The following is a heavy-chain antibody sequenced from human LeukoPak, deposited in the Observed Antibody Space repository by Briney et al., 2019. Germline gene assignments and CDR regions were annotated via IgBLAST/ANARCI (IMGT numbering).Heavy chain of an antibody. D-gene: IGHD3-22*01. CDR1: GFTFSSNA. J-gene: IGHJ4*02. CDR2: ISYDGSNK. V-gene: IGHV3-30*04. CDR3: ARDRYYYDSSGYYYLFDY. Sequence: GGSLRLSCAASGFTFSSNAMHWVRQAPGKGLEWVAVISYDGSNKYYADSVKGRFTISRDNSKNTLYLQMNSLRAEDTAVYYCARDRYYYDSSGYYYLFDYWGQGTLVTVSS.